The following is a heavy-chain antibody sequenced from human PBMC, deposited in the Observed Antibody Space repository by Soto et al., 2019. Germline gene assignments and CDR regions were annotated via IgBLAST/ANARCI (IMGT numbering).Heavy chain of an antibody. Sequence: SPTLSLTCAISGDSVASNSAAWNCIRQSPSRGLEWLGRTYYRSKWYNDYAVSVKSRITINPDTSKNQFSLQLNSVTPEDTAVYYCAREWGITGTTSLYGMDVWGQGTTVTVS. V-gene: IGHV6-1*01. CDR1: GDSVASNSAA. D-gene: IGHD1-7*01. J-gene: IGHJ6*02. CDR3: AREWGITGTTSLYGMDV. CDR2: TYYRSKWYN.